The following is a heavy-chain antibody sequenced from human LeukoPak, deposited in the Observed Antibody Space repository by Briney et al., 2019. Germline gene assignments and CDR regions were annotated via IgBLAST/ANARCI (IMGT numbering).Heavy chain of an antibody. CDR1: GGSFSGYY. Sequence: SATLSLTCAVYGGSFSGYYWSWIRQPPGKGLEWIGEINHSGSTNYNPSLKSRVTISVDTSKNQFSLKLSSVPAADTAVYYCASGFGDYYVGDAFDIWGQGTMVTVSS. CDR2: INHSGST. V-gene: IGHV4-34*01. J-gene: IGHJ3*02. CDR3: ASGFGDYYVGDAFDI. D-gene: IGHD4-17*01.